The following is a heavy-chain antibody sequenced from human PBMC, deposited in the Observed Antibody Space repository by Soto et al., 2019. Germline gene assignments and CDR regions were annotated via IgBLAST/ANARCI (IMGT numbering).Heavy chain of an antibody. V-gene: IGHV4-39*01. CDR2: IFFTGNI. CDR1: GASLSSISYY. D-gene: IGHD2-15*01. Sequence: SETLSLTCTVSGASLSSISYYWGWIRQPPGKGLEWVGSIFFTGNIYYNPSLQSRVTISVDTSRHQFSLIVNSVTAADTAVYFCASRHWSGGSCYKPGLVSWGPGALVNVSS. CDR3: ASRHWSGGSCYKPGLVS. J-gene: IGHJ5*02.